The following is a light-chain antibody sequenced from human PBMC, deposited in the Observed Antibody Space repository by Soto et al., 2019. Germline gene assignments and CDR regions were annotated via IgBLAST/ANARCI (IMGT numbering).Light chain of an antibody. CDR1: QSINSRY. CDR3: QQFGSSPGFT. Sequence: EIVLTQSPGTLSLSPGERATLSCRASQSINSRYLAWYQQKPGQAPRLLIYGASSRATGIPDRFSGSGSGTDVTLTISRLEPEDFAVYDCQQFGSSPGFTFGPGTKVDIK. J-gene: IGKJ3*01. CDR2: GAS. V-gene: IGKV3-20*01.